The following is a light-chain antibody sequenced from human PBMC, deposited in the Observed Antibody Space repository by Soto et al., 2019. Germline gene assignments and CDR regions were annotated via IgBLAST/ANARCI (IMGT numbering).Light chain of an antibody. CDR2: DAS. V-gene: IGKV3-11*01. CDR1: QSVSSY. J-gene: IGKJ4*01. Sequence: EIVLTQSPATLSLSPGERATLSRRASQSVSSYLAWYQQKPGQAPRLLIYDASNRATGIPARFSGSGSGTDFTLTISSLEPEDFAVYYCQQRSNWPMLTFGGGTKGDQT. CDR3: QQRSNWPMLT.